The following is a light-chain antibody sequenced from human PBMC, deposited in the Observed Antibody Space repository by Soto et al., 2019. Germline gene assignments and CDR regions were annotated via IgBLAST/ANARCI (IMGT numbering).Light chain of an antibody. V-gene: IGLV2-14*01. J-gene: IGLJ3*02. CDR3: TSYSRYSVLV. CDR2: EVS. Sequence: QSVLAQPASVSGSPGQSITISCTGTSSDIGGYEYVSWYQQHPGKAPKLIIFEVSNRPSGVSDRFSGSNSGNTASLTISGLQAEDEADYYCTSYSRYSVLVFGGGTKVTV. CDR1: SSDIGGYEY.